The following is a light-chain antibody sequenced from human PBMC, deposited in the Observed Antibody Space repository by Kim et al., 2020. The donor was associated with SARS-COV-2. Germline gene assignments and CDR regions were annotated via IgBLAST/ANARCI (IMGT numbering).Light chain of an antibody. CDR3: QSYDSSLMIEV. J-gene: IGLJ1*01. Sequence: SVTFSCTGSSSNIGARYDVHWYQQLPGAAPKLLIYGDTHRPSGIPNRFSASKSGTSASLAITGLQAEDEADYYCQSYDSSLMIEVFGTGTKVTVL. CDR2: GDT. V-gene: IGLV1-40*01. CDR1: SSNIGARYD.